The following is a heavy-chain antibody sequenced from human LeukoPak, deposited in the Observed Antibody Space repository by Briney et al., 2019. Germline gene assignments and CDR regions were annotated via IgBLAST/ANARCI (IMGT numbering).Heavy chain of an antibody. CDR3: AKTYYYDPFYY. V-gene: IGHV4-39*01. Sequence: PSETLSLTCTVSGGSISNSGYYWGWIRQPPGKGLGWIGNIYYSGSTYSNPSLKSRVTISVDTSKNQFSLKLSSVTAADTAVYYCAKTYYYDPFYYWGQGTLGTVSP. J-gene: IGHJ4*02. D-gene: IGHD3-22*01. CDR1: GGSISNSGYY. CDR2: IYYSGST.